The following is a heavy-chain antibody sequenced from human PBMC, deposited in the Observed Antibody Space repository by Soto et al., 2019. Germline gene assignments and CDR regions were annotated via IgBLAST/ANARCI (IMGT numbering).Heavy chain of an antibody. CDR3: ARDPLSSVVATLDY. V-gene: IGHV3-33*01. D-gene: IGHD5-12*01. Sequence: PGGSLRLSCAASGFTFSSYGMHWVRQAPGKGLEWVAVIWYDGSNKYYADSVKGRFTISRDNSKNTLYLQMNSLRAEDTAVYYCARDPLSSVVATLDYWGQGTLVTVSS. CDR1: GFTFSSYG. CDR2: IWYDGSNK. J-gene: IGHJ4*02.